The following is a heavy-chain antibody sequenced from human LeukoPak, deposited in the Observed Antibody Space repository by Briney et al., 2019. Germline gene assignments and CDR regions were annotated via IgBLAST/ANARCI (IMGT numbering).Heavy chain of an antibody. J-gene: IGHJ4*02. CDR2: ISSSSSYI. V-gene: IGHV3-21*01. CDR1: GFTFSSYS. D-gene: IGHD2-2*02. CDR3: ARDGYTTSSPEDQ. Sequence: GGSLRLSCAASGFTFSSYSMNWVRQAPGKGLEWVSSISSSSSYIYYADSVKGRFTISRDNAKNSLYLQMNSLRAEDTAVYCCARDGYTTSSPEDQWGQGTLVTVSS.